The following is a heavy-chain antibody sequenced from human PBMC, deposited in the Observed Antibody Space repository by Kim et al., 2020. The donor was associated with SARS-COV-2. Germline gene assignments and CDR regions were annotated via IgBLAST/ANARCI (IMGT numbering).Heavy chain of an antibody. J-gene: IGHJ4*02. CDR3: SRHGGTRPIFGVVIHFDC. V-gene: IGHV4-39*01. CDR1: GGSISSSSYY. Sequence: SENLSLTCTVSGGSISSSSYYWGWISQPPGKGLEWIASIYYSGSTYYNPSLKSRVTISVDTSKNQFSLKLSSVTAADTAVYYWSRHGGTRPIFGVVIHFDCWGQGTRVSFSS. CDR2: IYYSGST. D-gene: IGHD3-3*01.